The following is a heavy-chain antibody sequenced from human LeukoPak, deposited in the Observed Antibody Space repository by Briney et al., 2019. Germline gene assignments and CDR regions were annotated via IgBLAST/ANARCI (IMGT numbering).Heavy chain of an antibody. J-gene: IGHJ4*02. CDR1: GFTFSCYC. CDR2: IGSGSTTI. CDR3: VRDSLYSFDY. V-gene: IGHV3-48*04. Sequence: AGSLRLSCAASGFTFSCYCMNWVRQAPGKGLEWVSYIGSGSTTIHYADSVKGRFTISRDNAKTSLYLQMNTLRGEDTAVYYCVRDSLYSFDYWGQGTLVTVSS.